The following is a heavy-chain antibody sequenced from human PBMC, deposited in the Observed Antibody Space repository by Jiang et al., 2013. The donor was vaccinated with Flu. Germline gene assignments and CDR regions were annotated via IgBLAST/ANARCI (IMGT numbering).Heavy chain of an antibody. CDR1: GGIFSSYA. CDR3: ARNYHTSGNYFLDAFDM. Sequence: QLVESGAEVKKPGSSVKISCKASGGIFSSYAISWARQAPGQGLEWVGGVIPMFGTVKYAQRFQGRVTITADKSTTTADMELSSLRSEDTAVYYCARNYHTSGNYFLDAFDMWGQGTMVTVSS. V-gene: IGHV1-69*06. D-gene: IGHD3-10*01. J-gene: IGHJ3*02. CDR2: VIPMFGTV.